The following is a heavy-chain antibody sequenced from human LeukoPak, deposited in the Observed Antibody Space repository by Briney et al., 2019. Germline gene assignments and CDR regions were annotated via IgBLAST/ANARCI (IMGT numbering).Heavy chain of an antibody. CDR1: SDSIGNYY. D-gene: IGHD1-7*01. Sequence: SETLSLTCTVSSDSIGNYYRTWIRQSPGKRLEWLGYYSSTGDSEYNPSLKSRVTMSVDMSKNQFSLKLTSATAADTAVYFCARGYHWNYGWFDPWGQGTLVTVSS. J-gene: IGHJ5*02. CDR3: ARGYHWNYGWFDP. V-gene: IGHV4-59*01. CDR2: YSSTGDS.